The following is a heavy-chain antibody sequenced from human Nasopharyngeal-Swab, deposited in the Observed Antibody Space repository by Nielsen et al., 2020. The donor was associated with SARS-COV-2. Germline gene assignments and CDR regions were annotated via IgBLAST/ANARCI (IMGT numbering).Heavy chain of an antibody. D-gene: IGHD3-16*01. Sequence: GESLKISCAVSGFTFSSHAMSWVRQAPGKGLEWVSFSDSSGSSYYADSVQGRFTISRHNSKHTLYLQMNSLRAEDTAVYYCAKSKGGGGTFDYRGLGTLVTVSS. J-gene: IGHJ4*02. V-gene: IGHV3-23*01. CDR1: GFTFSSHA. CDR3: AKSKGGGGTFDY. CDR2: FSDSSGSS.